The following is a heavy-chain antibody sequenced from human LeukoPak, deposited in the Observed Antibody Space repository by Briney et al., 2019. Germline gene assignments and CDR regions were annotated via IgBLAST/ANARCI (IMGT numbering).Heavy chain of an antibody. D-gene: IGHD1-14*01. CDR2: MNPNNSDI. J-gene: IGHJ4*02. CDR3: VRVPPGTTIYAY. CDR1: GYTFTSYH. Sequence: ASVKVSCKASGYTFTSYHINWVRRATGQGLEWVGWMNPNNSDIGYAQKFQGRVTMTRNTSIGTAYMELSSLRSEDTAIYYCVRVPPGTTIYAYWGQGTLVTVSS. V-gene: IGHV1-8*01.